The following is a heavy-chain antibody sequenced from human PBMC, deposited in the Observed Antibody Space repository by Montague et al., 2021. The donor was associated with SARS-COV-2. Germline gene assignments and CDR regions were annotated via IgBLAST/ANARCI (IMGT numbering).Heavy chain of an antibody. V-gene: IGHV4-39*07. Sequence: SETLSLTCTVSGGSISSSSSYWGWIRQPPGMGLEWIGSIYYSGSTYYNPSLKSRITISVDTSKNQFSPRLTSATAADTAVYYCARDIRIPMLIVIQGYGMDVWGQGTTVTVSS. CDR2: IYYSGST. CDR1: GGSISSSSSY. CDR3: ARDIRIPMLIVIQGYGMDV. D-gene: IGHD3-22*01. J-gene: IGHJ6*02.